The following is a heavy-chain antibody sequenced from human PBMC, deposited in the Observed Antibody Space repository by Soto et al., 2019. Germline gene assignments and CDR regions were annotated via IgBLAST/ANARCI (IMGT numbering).Heavy chain of an antibody. CDR2: IIPIFGTA. V-gene: IGHV1-69*13. CDR3: ARAGEAAAGTRWYYGMDV. CDR1: GGTFSSYA. D-gene: IGHD6-13*01. J-gene: IGHJ6*02. Sequence: SVKVSCKASGGTFSSYAISWVRQAPGQGLEWMGGIIPIFGTANYAQKFQGRVTITADESTSTAYMELSSLRSEETAVYYCARAGEAAAGTRWYYGMDVWGQGTTVTVSS.